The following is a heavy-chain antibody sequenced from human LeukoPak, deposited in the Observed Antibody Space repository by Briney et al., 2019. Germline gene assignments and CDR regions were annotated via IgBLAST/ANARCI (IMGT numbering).Heavy chain of an antibody. CDR2: IYTSGST. Sequence: SETLSLTCTVSGGSISSYYWSWIRQPAGKGLEWIGRIYTSGSTNYNPSLTSRVTMSVDTPKNQFSLKPSSVTAADTAVYYCARDLSGTMVRGVIITVSGAFDIWGQGTMVTVSS. CDR1: GGSISSYY. J-gene: IGHJ3*02. CDR3: ARDLSGTMVRGVIITVSGAFDI. D-gene: IGHD3-10*01. V-gene: IGHV4-4*07.